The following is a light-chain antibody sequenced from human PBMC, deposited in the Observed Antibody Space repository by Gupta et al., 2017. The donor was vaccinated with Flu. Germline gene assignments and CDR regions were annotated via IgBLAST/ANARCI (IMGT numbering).Light chain of an antibody. CDR1: QSVLYRSNNRNH. Sequence: TCKSSQSVLYRSNNRNHLAWYQQKPGQPPKLLISWASTRESGVPDRFSGSGSGTDFSLTISNLQAEDVAVYYCQQYFTSLITFGQRTRLEIK. V-gene: IGKV4-1*01. CDR2: WAS. J-gene: IGKJ5*01. CDR3: QQYFTSLIT.